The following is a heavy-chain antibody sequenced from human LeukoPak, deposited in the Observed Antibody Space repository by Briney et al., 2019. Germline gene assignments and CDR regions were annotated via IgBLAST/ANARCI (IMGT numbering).Heavy chain of an antibody. D-gene: IGHD3-16*01. CDR2: INPNSGGT. CDR3: ATDLITDDTAFSRADRFET. V-gene: IGHV1-2*02. J-gene: IGHJ5*02. CDR1: GYTFTDYY. Sequence: ASVRVSSKASGYTFTDYYIHWLRQSPSQGLEWMGWINPNSGGTHSPQRFQRRLTMPRDTSITTAYMELAGLTPHDTAVYYCATDLITDDTAFSRADRFETSGQGTLVTVSS.